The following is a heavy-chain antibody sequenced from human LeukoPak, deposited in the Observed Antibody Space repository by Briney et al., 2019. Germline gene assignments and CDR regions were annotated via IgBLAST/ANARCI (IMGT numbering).Heavy chain of an antibody. V-gene: IGHV3-9*01. D-gene: IGHD1-26*01. J-gene: IGHJ4*02. CDR1: GFTFDDYA. Sequence: GRSLRLSCAASGFTFDDYAMHWVRQAPGKGLEWVSGISWTSGSIGYADSVKGRFTISRDNAKNSLYLQMNSLRAEDTALYYCAKDSSEWELYYFDYWGQGTLVTVSS. CDR3: AKDSSEWELYYFDY. CDR2: ISWTSGSI.